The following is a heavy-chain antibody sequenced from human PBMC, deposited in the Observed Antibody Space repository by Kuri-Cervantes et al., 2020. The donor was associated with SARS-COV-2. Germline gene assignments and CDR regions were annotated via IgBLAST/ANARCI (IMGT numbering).Heavy chain of an antibody. CDR1: GFTFSSYS. CDR2: ISSSSSYI. CDR3: ARLLYGSGSYYKD. D-gene: IGHD3-10*01. Sequence: GGSLRLSCAASGFTFSSYSMNWVRQAPGKGLEWVSSISSSSSYIYYADSVKGRFTISRDNAKNSLYLQMNSLRAEDTAVYYCARLLYGSGSYYKDWGQGNLVTVSS. V-gene: IGHV3-21*01. J-gene: IGHJ4*02.